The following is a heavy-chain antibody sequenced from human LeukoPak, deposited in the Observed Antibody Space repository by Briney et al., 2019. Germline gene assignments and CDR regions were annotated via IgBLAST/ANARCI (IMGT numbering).Heavy chain of an antibody. V-gene: IGHV7-4-1*02. CDR1: GYTFTNYD. J-gene: IGHJ4*02. D-gene: IGHD6-13*01. CDR2: INPNTGNP. CDR3: ARAAAGTDY. Sequence: EASVKVSCKASGYTFTNYDMNWVRQAPGKGLEWMGWINPNTGNPSYAQGFTGRFVFSLDTSVSTAYLQISSLKAEDTAVYYCARAAAGTDYWGQGTLVTVSS.